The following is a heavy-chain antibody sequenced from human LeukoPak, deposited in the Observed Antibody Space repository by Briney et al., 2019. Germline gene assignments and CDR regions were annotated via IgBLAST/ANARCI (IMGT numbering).Heavy chain of an antibody. V-gene: IGHV4-59*12. CDR2: IYYSGST. CDR3: AREWWNDDYYYMDV. CDR1: GGSISSYY. Sequence: SETLSLTCTVSGGSISSYYWSWIRQPPGKGLEWIGYIYYSGSTNYNPSLKSRVTISVDTSKNQFSLKLSSVTAADTAVYYCAREWWNDDYYYMDVWGKGTTVTVSS. D-gene: IGHD2-15*01. J-gene: IGHJ6*03.